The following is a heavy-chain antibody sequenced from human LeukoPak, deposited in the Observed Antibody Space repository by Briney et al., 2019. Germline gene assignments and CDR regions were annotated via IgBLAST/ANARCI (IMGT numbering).Heavy chain of an antibody. D-gene: IGHD3-10*01. J-gene: IGHJ5*02. CDR1: GGSFSGYY. CDR3: ASWSRKGGSGRFDP. CDR2: INHSGST. V-gene: IGHV4-34*01. Sequence: SSETLSLTCAVYGGSFSGYYWSWIRRPPGKGLEWIGEINHSGSTNYNPSLKSRVTISVDTSKNQFSLKLSSVTAADTAVYYCASWSRKGGSGRFDPWGQGTLVTVSS.